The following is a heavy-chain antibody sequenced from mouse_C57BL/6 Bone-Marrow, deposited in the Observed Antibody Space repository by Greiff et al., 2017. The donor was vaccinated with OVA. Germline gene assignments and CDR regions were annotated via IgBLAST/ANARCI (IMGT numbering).Heavy chain of an antibody. J-gene: IGHJ3*01. CDR2: IWRGGST. Sequence: VHLVESGPGLVQPSQSLSITCTVSGFSLTSYGVHWVRQSPGKGLEWLGVIWRGGSTDYNAAFMSRLSITKDNSKSQVFFKMNSLQADDTAIYYCAKILYDGSSWFAYWGQGTLVTVSA. CDR3: AKILYDGSSWFAY. V-gene: IGHV2-5*01. D-gene: IGHD2-3*01. CDR1: GFSLTSYG.